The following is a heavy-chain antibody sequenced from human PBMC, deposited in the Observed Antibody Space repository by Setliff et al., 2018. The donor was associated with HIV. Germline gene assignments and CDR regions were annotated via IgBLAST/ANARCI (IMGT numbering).Heavy chain of an antibody. J-gene: IGHJ4*02. CDR1: GYPFSGYG. Sequence: GASVKVSCKASGYPFSGYGISWVRQAPGQGLEWMGWISAYSGDTNYAQKFQGRLTMTTDTSTSTAYMELRSLRSDDTAMYYCARPGGSYGDYGWYLRFWGQGTQVTVS. CDR2: ISAYSGDT. CDR3: ARPGGSYGDYGWYLRF. D-gene: IGHD4-17*01. V-gene: IGHV1-18*01.